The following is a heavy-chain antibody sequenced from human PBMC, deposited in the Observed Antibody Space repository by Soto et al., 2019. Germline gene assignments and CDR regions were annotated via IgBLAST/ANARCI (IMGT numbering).Heavy chain of an antibody. V-gene: IGHV4-59*01. CDR1: GGSISSYY. CDR2: IYYSGST. J-gene: IGHJ4*02. Sequence: QVQLQESGPGLVKPSETLSLTCTVSGGSISSYYWSWIRQTPGKGLEWIGYIYYSGSTNYNPSLKSRVTISVDTSKNQFSLKLSSVTAGDTAVYYCARASYRSGGVDYLGQGTLVTVSS. D-gene: IGHD6-19*01. CDR3: ARASYRSGGVDY.